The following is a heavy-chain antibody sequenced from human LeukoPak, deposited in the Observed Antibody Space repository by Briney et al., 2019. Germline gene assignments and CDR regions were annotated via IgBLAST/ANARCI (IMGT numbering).Heavy chain of an antibody. Sequence: ASVKVSCKVSGYTLTELFVHWVRQASGKGLEWMGGFDPEDGETIYAQKFQGRVTMTEDTSTDTAYMELSSLRSEDTAVYYCATAGVRDVIMTEMDYWGQGTLVTVSS. CDR3: ATAGVRDVIMTEMDY. V-gene: IGHV1-24*01. CDR2: FDPEDGET. J-gene: IGHJ4*02. D-gene: IGHD3-10*01. CDR1: GYTLTELF.